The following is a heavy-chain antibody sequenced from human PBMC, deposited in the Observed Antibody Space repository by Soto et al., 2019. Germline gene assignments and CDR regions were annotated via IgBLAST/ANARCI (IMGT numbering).Heavy chain of an antibody. CDR2: IIPIFGTA. Sequence: QVQLVQSGAEVKKPGSSVKVSCKASGGTFSSYAISWVRQAPGPGLEWMGGIIPIFGTANYAQKFQGSVTITADESTSTAYMELSSLRSEDTAVYYGARDRVVGATLYGDYWGQGTLVTVSS. D-gene: IGHD1-26*01. CDR1: GGTFSSYA. CDR3: ARDRVVGATLYGDY. J-gene: IGHJ4*02. V-gene: IGHV1-69*01.